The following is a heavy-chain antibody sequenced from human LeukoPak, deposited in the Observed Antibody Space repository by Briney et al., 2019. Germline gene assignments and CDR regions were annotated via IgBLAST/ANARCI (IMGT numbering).Heavy chain of an antibody. CDR1: GFTFSSYW. J-gene: IGHJ4*02. Sequence: GGSLRLSCAASGFTFSSYWMHWVRQAPGKGLEWVSYISSRSRTIYYADSVKGRFTISRDNAKNSLYLQMNSLRAEDTAVYYCARETYYYDSSGYYYPGGFDYWGQGTLVTVSS. V-gene: IGHV3-48*01. CDR2: ISSRSRTI. CDR3: ARETYYYDSSGYYYPGGFDY. D-gene: IGHD3-22*01.